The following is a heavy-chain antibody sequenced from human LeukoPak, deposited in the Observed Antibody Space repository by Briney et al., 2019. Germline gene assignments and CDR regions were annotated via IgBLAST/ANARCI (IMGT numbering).Heavy chain of an antibody. Sequence: GGSPRLSCAASGFTFSNYGMHWVRQAPGKGLEWVAVIWYDGSNKLYADSVKGRFTSSRDNSKNTLYLQMNSLRAEDTAVYYCARELEIAVAGTLGYWGQGTLVTVSS. CDR3: ARELEIAVAGTLGY. CDR2: IWYDGSNK. J-gene: IGHJ4*02. D-gene: IGHD6-19*01. CDR1: GFTFSNYG. V-gene: IGHV3-33*01.